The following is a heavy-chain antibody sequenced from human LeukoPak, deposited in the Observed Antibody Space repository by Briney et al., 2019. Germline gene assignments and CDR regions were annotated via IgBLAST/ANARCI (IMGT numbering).Heavy chain of an antibody. CDR2: MNPNSGNT. Sequence: ASVKVSCKASGYTFTSYDINWVRQATGQGLEWMGWMNPNSGNTGYAQKFQGRVTITRNTSISTAYMELSSLGSEDTAVYYCARATTFWSGYYNWFDPWGQGTLVTVSS. CDR1: GYTFTSYD. V-gene: IGHV1-8*03. J-gene: IGHJ5*02. CDR3: ARATTFWSGYYNWFDP. D-gene: IGHD3-3*01.